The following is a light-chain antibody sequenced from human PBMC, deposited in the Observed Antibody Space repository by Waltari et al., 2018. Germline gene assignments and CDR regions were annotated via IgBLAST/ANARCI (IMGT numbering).Light chain of an antibody. CDR2: GGS. V-gene: IGKV2-40*01. CDR1: QILLYGNGKTY. CDR3: VQAIAFPLT. Sequence: DIVMTQTPLSLPITPGEPASISCRSSQILLYGNGKTYLHWYVQKPGQSPQLLIYGGSNRASGVPDRFSGSGSGTYFTLKISKVEAEDVGIYYCVQAIAFPLTFGGGTQVEIK. J-gene: IGKJ4*01.